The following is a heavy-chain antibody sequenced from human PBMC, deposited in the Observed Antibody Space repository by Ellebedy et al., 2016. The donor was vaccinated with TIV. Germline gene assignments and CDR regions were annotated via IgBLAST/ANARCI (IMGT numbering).Heavy chain of an antibody. CDR3: AKENWRGRDGYNYWDY. J-gene: IGHJ4*02. CDR1: GFTFSSYS. D-gene: IGHD5-24*01. CDR2: ISSSSSYI. V-gene: IGHV3-21*04. Sequence: GESLKISCAASGFTFSSYSMNWVRQAPGKGLEWVSSISSSSSYIYYADSVKGRFTISRDNAKNSLYLQMNSLRAEDTAVYYCAKENWRGRDGYNYWDYWGQGTLVTVSS.